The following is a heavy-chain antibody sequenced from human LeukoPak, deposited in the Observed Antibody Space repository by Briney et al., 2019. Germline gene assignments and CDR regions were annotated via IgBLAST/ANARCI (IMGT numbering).Heavy chain of an antibody. CDR2: INPDTGAT. CDR1: GYTFIAYY. J-gene: IGHJ4*02. CDR3: AKTAVPGTRELDY. D-gene: IGHD6-19*01. Sequence: GASVKVSCKASGYTFIAYYMHWVRQAPGQALEWMGWINPDTGATNYAQEFQGRVTMSRDTSINTAYMELSRLLSNDTAVYYCAKTAVPGTRELDYWGQGALVTVSS. V-gene: IGHV1-2*02.